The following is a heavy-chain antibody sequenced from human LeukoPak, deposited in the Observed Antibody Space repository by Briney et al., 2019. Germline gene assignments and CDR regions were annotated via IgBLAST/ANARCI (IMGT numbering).Heavy chain of an antibody. Sequence: GGSLRLSCAASGFTFSSYGMHWVRQAPGKGLEWVAVISFDGSNKYYADSVKGRFTISRANSKNTLYLQMNSLRAEDTAVYYCGFIRRGAFDYWGQGTLVTVSS. CDR1: GFTFSSYG. V-gene: IGHV3-30*03. J-gene: IGHJ4*02. CDR2: ISFDGSNK. D-gene: IGHD3-16*01. CDR3: GFIRRGAFDY.